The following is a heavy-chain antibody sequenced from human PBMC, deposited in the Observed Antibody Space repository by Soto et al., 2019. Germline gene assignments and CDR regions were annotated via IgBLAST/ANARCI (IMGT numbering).Heavy chain of an antibody. CDR2: ISSSSSTI. CDR1: GFTFSSYS. J-gene: IGHJ4*02. Sequence: GGSLRLSCAASGFTFSSYSMNWVRQAPGKGLEWVSYISSSSSTIYYADSVKGRFTISRDNAKNSLYLQMNSLIDEDTAVYYCARDSPYYYDSSGYLWGQGTLVTVSS. D-gene: IGHD3-22*01. CDR3: ARDSPYYYDSSGYL. V-gene: IGHV3-48*02.